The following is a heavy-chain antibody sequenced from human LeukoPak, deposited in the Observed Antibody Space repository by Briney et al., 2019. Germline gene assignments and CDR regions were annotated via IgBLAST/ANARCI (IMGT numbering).Heavy chain of an antibody. V-gene: IGHV3-30-3*01. CDR2: MSYDGSNK. Sequence: GRSLRLSCAASGFTFSSYAMHWVRQAPGKGLEWVAVMSYDGSNKYYADSVKGRFTISRDNSKSTLYLQMNSLRAEDTAVYYCAKDEPLVPFDYWGQGTLVTVSS. CDR1: GFTFSSYA. CDR3: AKDEPLVPFDY. J-gene: IGHJ4*02. D-gene: IGHD6-6*01.